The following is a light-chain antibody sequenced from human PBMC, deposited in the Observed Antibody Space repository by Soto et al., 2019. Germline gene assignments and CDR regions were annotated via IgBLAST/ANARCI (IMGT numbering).Light chain of an antibody. V-gene: IGKV3-20*01. CDR3: QQYGSSSMYT. CDR1: QSVSSSY. CDR2: GAS. Sequence: EIVLTQSPGTLSLSPGERATLSCRASQSVSSSYLAWYQQKPGQAPRLLIYGASSRATGIPDRFSGSGSGTDFTLTIIRLEPEDFAVYDWQQYGSSSMYTFGQGTKLEIK. J-gene: IGKJ2*01.